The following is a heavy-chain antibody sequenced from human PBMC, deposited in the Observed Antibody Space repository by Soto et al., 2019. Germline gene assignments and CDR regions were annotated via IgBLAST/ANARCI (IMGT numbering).Heavy chain of an antibody. Sequence: ASVKVSCKASGYTFTGYYMHRVRQAPGQGLEWMGWINPNSGGTNYAQKFQGRVTMTRDTSISTAYMELSRLRSDDTAVYYCARDQMVTFFGEGGPGRYWFDPWGQGTLVTVSS. CDR3: ARDQMVTFFGEGGPGRYWFDP. J-gene: IGHJ5*02. CDR1: GYTFTGYY. CDR2: INPNSGGT. D-gene: IGHD5-18*01. V-gene: IGHV1-2*02.